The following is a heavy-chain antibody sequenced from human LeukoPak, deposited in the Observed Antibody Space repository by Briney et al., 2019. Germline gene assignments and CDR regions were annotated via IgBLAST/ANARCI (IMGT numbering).Heavy chain of an antibody. CDR3: VRDREVLRYFDWLSTTDDY. D-gene: IGHD3-9*01. Sequence: ASVKVSCKASGYTFTSYGISWVRQAPGQGLEWMGWISAYNGNTNYAQKLQGRVTMTTDTSTSTAYMELRSLRSDDTAVYYCVRDREVLRYFDWLSTTDDYWGQGTLVTVSS. V-gene: IGHV1-18*01. J-gene: IGHJ4*02. CDR1: GYTFTSYG. CDR2: ISAYNGNT.